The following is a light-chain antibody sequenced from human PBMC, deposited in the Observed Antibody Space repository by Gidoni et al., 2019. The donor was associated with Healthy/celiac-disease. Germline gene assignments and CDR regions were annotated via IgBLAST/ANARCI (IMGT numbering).Light chain of an antibody. J-gene: IGKJ4*01. CDR2: AAS. CDR1: QSISSY. CDR3: QQRKT. V-gene: IGKV1-39*01. Sequence: DIQMTQSPSSLSASVGDRVTITCRASQSISSYLNWYQQKPGKAPKLLIYAASSLQSGVPSRFRGSGSGTDFTLTISSLQPEDFATYYCQQRKTFGGGTKVEIK.